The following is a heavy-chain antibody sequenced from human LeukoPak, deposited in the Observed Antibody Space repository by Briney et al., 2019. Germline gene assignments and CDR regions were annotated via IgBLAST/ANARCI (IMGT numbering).Heavy chain of an antibody. D-gene: IGHD3-3*01. Sequence: GGSLRLSCAASGFTFSSYAMSWVRQAPGKGLEWVSAISGSGGSTYYADSVKGRFTISRDNSKNTLYLQMNSLRAEDTAVYYCAKANQLRFLEWLFPLDYYMDVWGKGTTVTVSS. CDR3: AKANQLRFLEWLFPLDYYMDV. J-gene: IGHJ6*03. CDR1: GFTFSSYA. CDR2: ISGSGGST. V-gene: IGHV3-23*01.